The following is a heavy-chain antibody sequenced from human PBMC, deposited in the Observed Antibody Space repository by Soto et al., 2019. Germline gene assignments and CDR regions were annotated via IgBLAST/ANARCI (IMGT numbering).Heavy chain of an antibody. D-gene: IGHD5-18*01. Sequence: SETLSLTCAVYGGSFSGYYWSWSRQPPWKGLEWIGEINHSGSTNYNPSLKSRVTISVDTSKNQFSLKLSSVTAADTAVYSCARRGNSYNYVDYWGQGTLVTVSS. CDR3: ARRGNSYNYVDY. V-gene: IGHV4-34*01. J-gene: IGHJ4*02. CDR1: GGSFSGYY. CDR2: INHSGST.